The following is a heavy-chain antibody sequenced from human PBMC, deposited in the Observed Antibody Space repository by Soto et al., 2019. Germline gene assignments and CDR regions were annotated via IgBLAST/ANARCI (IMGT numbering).Heavy chain of an antibody. Sequence: EVQLVESGGGLVQPGGSLRLSCAASGFTVSSNYMSWVRQAPGKGLEWVSVIYSGGSTYYADSVKGRFTISRDNSKNTLYLQMNSVRAEDTAVYYCARVGLRDSSGYYDAFDIWGQGTMVTVSS. CDR2: IYSGGST. V-gene: IGHV3-66*01. CDR3: ARVGLRDSSGYYDAFDI. CDR1: GFTVSSNY. D-gene: IGHD3-22*01. J-gene: IGHJ3*02.